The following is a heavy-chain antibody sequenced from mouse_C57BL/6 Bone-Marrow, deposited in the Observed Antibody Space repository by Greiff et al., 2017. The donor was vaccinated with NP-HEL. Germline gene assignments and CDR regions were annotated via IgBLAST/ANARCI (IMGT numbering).Heavy chain of an antibody. J-gene: IGHJ2*01. V-gene: IGHV1-59*01. CDR3: ARKGEDY. CDR2: IDPSDSYT. Sequence: VQLQQPGAELVRPGTSVKLSCKASGYTFTSYWMHWVKQRPGQGLEWIGVIDPSDSYTNYNQKFKGKATLTVDTSSSTAYMQLSSLTSEDSAVYYCARKGEDYWGQGTTLTVSS. CDR1: GYTFTSYW.